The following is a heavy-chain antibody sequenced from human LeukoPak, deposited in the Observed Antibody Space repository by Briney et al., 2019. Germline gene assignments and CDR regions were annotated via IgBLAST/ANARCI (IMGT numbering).Heavy chain of an antibody. CDR1: GFTFSSYA. CDR3: ARARCSSTSCYVSPYDY. CDR2: ISYDGSNK. Sequence: GRSVRLSCAASGFTFSSYAMHWVRQAPGKGLEWVAVISYDGSNKYYADSVKGRFTISRDNSKNTLYLQMNSLRAEDTAVYYCARARCSSTSCYVSPYDYWGQGTLVTVSS. D-gene: IGHD2-2*01. V-gene: IGHV3-30*04. J-gene: IGHJ4*02.